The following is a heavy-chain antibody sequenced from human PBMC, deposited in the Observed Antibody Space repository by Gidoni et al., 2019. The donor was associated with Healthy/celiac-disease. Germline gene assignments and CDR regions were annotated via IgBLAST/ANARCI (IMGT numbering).Heavy chain of an antibody. CDR2: IYYREST. CDR1: GCSLSRRSYS. V-gene: IGHV4-39*01. D-gene: IGHD3-3*01. J-gene: IGHJ5*02. Sequence: QLQLQESRPGLVKPSASLSLTFTVSGCSLSRRSYSGGRLRKTPGKGLEWIGRIYYRESTYYNPSLKSRVTITVDTSKNQFYLKLRSATAADTAGDYCARAGVFGVVPKTDNWFDHWGQGTLVTVSS. CDR3: ARAGVFGVVPKTDNWFDH.